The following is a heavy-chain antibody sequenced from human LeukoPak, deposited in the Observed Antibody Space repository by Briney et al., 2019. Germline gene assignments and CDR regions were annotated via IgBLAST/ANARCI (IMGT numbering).Heavy chain of an antibody. J-gene: IGHJ3*02. CDR1: GASMSGLS. V-gene: IGHV4-59*11. CDR3: ARSDTFGGVVAFDAFDI. Sequence: SETLSLTCTVSGASMSGLSWSWIRQAPGKGLEWIGFVQPGGSTNYNPSLQSRVSISLDTSKNQFSLTLRSVTAADTAVYYCARSDTFGGVVAFDAFDIWGQGTMVTVSS. D-gene: IGHD3-16*02. CDR2: VQPGGST.